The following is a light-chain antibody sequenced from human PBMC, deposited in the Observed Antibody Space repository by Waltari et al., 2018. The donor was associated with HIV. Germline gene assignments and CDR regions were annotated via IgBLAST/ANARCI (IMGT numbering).Light chain of an antibody. J-gene: IGLJ3*02. V-gene: IGLV2-14*03. CDR3: SSYTITNTWV. Sequence: QSVLTQPASLSGSPGQSITISCAGSSSDIGAFNYVSWYRHHPGEAPKLIIYDVAKRPSGGSDRFSASKAGEAASLTISGLQAEDEALYYCSSYTITNTWVFGGGTTLTVL. CDR2: DVA. CDR1: SSDIGAFNY.